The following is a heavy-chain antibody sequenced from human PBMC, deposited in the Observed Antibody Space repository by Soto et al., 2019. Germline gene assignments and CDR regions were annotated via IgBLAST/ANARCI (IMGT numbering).Heavy chain of an antibody. CDR1: GFTFSSYA. CDR3: ARAAMGRRMDV. Sequence: QVQLVESGGGVVQPGRSLRLSCAASGFTFSSYAMHWVRQAPGKGLEWVAVISYDGSNKYYADSVKGRFTISRDNSKNTLYLQMNSLRAEDTAVYYCARAAMGRRMDVWGQGTTVTVSS. J-gene: IGHJ6*02. D-gene: IGHD3-16*01. CDR2: ISYDGSNK. V-gene: IGHV3-30-3*01.